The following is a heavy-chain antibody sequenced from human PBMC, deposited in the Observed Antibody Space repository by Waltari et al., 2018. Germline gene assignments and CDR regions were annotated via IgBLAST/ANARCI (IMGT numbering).Heavy chain of an antibody. CDR3: ARDLVDGGWYYYYYYYGMDV. CDR1: GFTFSSYW. D-gene: IGHD6-19*01. Sequence: EVRLLESGGGLVQPGGSLRLSCAASGFTFSSYWMHWVSPAPGKGLVWVSRINSDGSSTSYADSVKGRFTISRDNAKNTLYLQMNSLRAEDTAVYYCARDLVDGGWYYYYYYYGMDVWGQGTTVTVSS. V-gene: IGHV3-74*01. J-gene: IGHJ6*02. CDR2: INSDGSST.